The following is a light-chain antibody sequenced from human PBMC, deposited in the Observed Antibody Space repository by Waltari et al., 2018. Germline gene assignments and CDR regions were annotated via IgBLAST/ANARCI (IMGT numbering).Light chain of an antibody. CDR2: KDS. CDR3: QSADSTSSVL. Sequence: SYELTQPPSVSVSPGQTARITCSGDALPKQYAYWYQQKPGRAPVVGIYKDSERPSGIPERFSGAGSGTIVTLTISGVQAEDEADYYCQSADSTSSVLFGGGTKLTVL. J-gene: IGLJ2*01. CDR1: ALPKQY. V-gene: IGLV3-25*03.